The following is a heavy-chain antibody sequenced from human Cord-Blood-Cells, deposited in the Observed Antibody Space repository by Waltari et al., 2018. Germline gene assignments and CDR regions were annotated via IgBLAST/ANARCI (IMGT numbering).Heavy chain of an antibody. J-gene: IGHJ2*01. CDR1: GGSISRGSYY. D-gene: IGHD6-6*01. CDR3: ARPTSSSSWYFDL. V-gene: IGHV4-61*09. Sequence: QVQLQESGPGLVKPSQTLSLTCTVSGGSISRGSYYWSWIRQPAGKGLEWIGYIYTSGSTNYNPSLKSRVTISVDTSKNQFSLKLSSVTAADTAVYYCARPTSSSSWYFDLWGRGTLVTVSS. CDR2: IYTSGST.